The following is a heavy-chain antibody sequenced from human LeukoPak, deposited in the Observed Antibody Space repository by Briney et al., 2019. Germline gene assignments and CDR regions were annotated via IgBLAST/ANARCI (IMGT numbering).Heavy chain of an antibody. Sequence: PGGSLRLSCATSGFTFNNYGMHWVRRAPGKGLEGVTFIEYNGINKYYRDSVKGRFTISTDSSKNTVYLQMNNLRIEDTAVYYCAKGLGWSALDYWGQGTLVTVSS. CDR1: GFTFNNYG. CDR2: IEYNGINK. J-gene: IGHJ4*02. V-gene: IGHV3-30*02. CDR3: AKGLGWSALDY. D-gene: IGHD3-3*01.